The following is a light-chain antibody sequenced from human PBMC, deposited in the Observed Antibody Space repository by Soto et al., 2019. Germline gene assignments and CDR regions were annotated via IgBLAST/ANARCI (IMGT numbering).Light chain of an antibody. CDR1: QSVSSSY. Sequence: IVLTQSPGTLSLSPGERATLSCRSSQSVSSSYLAWYQQKPGQAPRLLIYGASSRATGIPDRFSGSGSGTDFTLTISSLQPVDVATYYCQRYDSAPLTFGGGTRLEI. CDR2: GAS. CDR3: QRYDSAPLT. J-gene: IGKJ5*01. V-gene: IGKV3-20*01.